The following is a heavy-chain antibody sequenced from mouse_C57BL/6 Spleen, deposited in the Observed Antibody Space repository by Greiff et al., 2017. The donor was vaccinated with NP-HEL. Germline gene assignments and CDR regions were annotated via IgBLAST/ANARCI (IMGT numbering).Heavy chain of an antibody. V-gene: IGHV1-82*01. Sequence: QVQLQQSGPELVKPGASVKISCKASGYAFSSSWMNWVKQRPGKGLEWIGRIYPGDGDTNYNGKFKGKATLTADKSSSTAYMQLSSLTSEDSAVYFCARVGMTTVVAEDGFAYWGQGTLVTVSA. D-gene: IGHD1-1*01. J-gene: IGHJ3*01. CDR3: ARVGMTTVVAEDGFAY. CDR1: GYAFSSSW. CDR2: IYPGDGDT.